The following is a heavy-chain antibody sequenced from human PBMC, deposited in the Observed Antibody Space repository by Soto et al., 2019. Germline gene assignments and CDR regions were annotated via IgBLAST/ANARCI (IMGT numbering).Heavy chain of an antibody. Sequence: GGSLRLSCAASGLTFIDFYMSWVRQAPGKGLYCVSYIDPSGTTIVYADSVKGRFTVSRDNAKNSLYLQMDSLRGEDSAVYYCARGHHGLEIWGRGTTVTVYS. J-gene: IGHJ6*02. V-gene: IGHV3-11*01. CDR1: GLTFIDFY. CDR3: ARGHHGLEI. CDR2: IDPSGTTI.